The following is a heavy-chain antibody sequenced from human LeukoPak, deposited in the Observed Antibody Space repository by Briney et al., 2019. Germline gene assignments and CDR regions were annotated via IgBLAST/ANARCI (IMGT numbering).Heavy chain of an antibody. Sequence: GGSLRLSCAASGFTFSSAWMTWVRQPPGKGLEWVGHIKSRTDGGSTDYSAPVNGRFTVSRDDSKNTVYLQMNSLKTEDSAVYYCATEFYSNGYNFWGQGTPVTVSS. D-gene: IGHD5-24*01. V-gene: IGHV3-15*01. CDR2: IKSRTDGGST. CDR1: GFTFSSAW. CDR3: ATEFYSNGYNF. J-gene: IGHJ4*02.